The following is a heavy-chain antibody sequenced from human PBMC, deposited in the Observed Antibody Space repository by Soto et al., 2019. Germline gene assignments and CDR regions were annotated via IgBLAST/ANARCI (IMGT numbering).Heavy chain of an antibody. CDR1: GYTFNIYG. D-gene: IGHD6-13*01. V-gene: IGHV1-18*01. Sequence: QVQLVQSGAEVKKPGASVKVSCKASGYTFNIYGISWVRQAPGQGLERMGWISAYNGKTNYTQKLQGRATITTDTSTSTAYMELRSLRSDDTAIYYCARTSSSSWRVDHWGQGTLITVSA. CDR2: ISAYNGKT. CDR3: ARTSSSSWRVDH. J-gene: IGHJ4*02.